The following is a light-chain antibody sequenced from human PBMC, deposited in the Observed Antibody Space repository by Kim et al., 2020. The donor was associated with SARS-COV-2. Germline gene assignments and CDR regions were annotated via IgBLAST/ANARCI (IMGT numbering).Light chain of an antibody. CDR1: QSVASNY. CDR2: DEY. Sequence: FSPGETATLSCRARQSVASNYLAWYQQKPGQAPRHLIFDEYTRATGISDRCSGSGSGTDFSLTISRVDPEDYAVYYCQQYGTSPCTFGKGTKLEI. V-gene: IGKV3-20*01. CDR3: QQYGTSPCT. J-gene: IGKJ2*02.